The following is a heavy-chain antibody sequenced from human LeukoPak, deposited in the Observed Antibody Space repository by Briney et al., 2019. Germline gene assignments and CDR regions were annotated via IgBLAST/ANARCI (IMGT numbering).Heavy chain of an antibody. CDR1: GFTYSRYW. CDR3: ASQADSAYGDYN. CDR2: IKGDESYT. Sequence: GGSLRLSCAASGFTYSRYWMHWVRQVPGKGLVWVARIKGDESYTFYADSVRGRFTISRDNAKNTLYLQMNSLRAEDTAVYYCASQADSAYGDYNWGQGTLVTVSS. V-gene: IGHV3-74*01. J-gene: IGHJ4*02. D-gene: IGHD4-17*01.